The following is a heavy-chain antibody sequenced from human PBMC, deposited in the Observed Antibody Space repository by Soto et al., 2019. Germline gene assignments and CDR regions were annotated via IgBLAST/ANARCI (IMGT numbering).Heavy chain of an antibody. CDR1: GGSLSSYY. J-gene: IGHJ4*02. CDR2: IYYSGST. Sequence: PSETLSLTCTVSGGSLSSYYWTWIRQPPGKGLEWIGYIYYSGSTNYNPSLKSRVTIAVDTSKSQFSLNLSSVTAADTAVYYCARVRAYGSSGSYFDYWGQGTLVTVSS. D-gene: IGHD3-22*01. V-gene: IGHV4-59*01. CDR3: ARVRAYGSSGSYFDY.